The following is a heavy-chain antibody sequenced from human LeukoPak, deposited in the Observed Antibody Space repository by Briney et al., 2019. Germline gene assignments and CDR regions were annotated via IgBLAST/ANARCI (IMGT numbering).Heavy chain of an antibody. CDR1: GGTFSSYA. V-gene: IGHV1-69*04. D-gene: IGHD3-22*01. J-gene: IGHJ4*02. CDR2: IIPIVGVG. CDR3: ARDPHYYDSSGYV. Sequence: SVKVSCKSPGGTFSSYATSWVRQAPGQGLEWMGRIIPIVGVGNYAQKFQGRVTITADRSTSTVYMELSSLRSEDTAMYYCARDPHYYDSSGYVWGQGTLVTVSS.